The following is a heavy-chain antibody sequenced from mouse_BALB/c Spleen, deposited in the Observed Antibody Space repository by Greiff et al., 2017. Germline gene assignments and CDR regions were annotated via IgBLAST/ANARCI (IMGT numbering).Heavy chain of an antibody. CDR3: VIYYDYDDWFAY. CDR2: IRNKANGYTT. CDR1: GFTFTDYY. J-gene: IGHJ3*01. Sequence: EVNVVESGGGLVQPGGSLRLSCATSGFTFTDYYMSWVRQPPGKALEWLGFIRNKANGYTTEYSASVKGRFTISRDNSQSILYLQMNTLRAEDSATYYCVIYYDYDDWFAYWGQGTLVTVSA. D-gene: IGHD2-4*01. V-gene: IGHV7-3*02.